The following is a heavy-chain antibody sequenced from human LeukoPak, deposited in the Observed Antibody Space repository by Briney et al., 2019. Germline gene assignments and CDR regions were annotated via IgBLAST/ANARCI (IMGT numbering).Heavy chain of an antibody. V-gene: IGHV1-2*02. CDR1: GYTFTGYC. CDR2: INPNSGGT. D-gene: IGHD6-13*01. J-gene: IGHJ4*02. CDR3: AREGSSWDRGTDY. Sequence: ASVKVSCKASGYTFTGYCMHWVRQAPGQGLEWMGWINPNSGGTNYAQKFQGRVTMTRDTSISTAYMELSRLRSDDTAVYYCAREGSSWDRGTDYWGQGTLVTVSS.